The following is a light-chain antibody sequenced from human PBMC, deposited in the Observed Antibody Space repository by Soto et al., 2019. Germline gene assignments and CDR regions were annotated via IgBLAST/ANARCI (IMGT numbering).Light chain of an antibody. J-gene: IGKJ1*01. V-gene: IGKV1-39*01. CDR3: QQSYSTPRT. CDR1: QTISSF. CDR2: AAS. Sequence: DIQMTQSPSSLSSSVGDIFTISCRASQTISSFLNWYQQKPGKAPKLLIYAASNLQSGVPSRFSGSGSGTDFTLTISSLQPEDFATYYCQQSYSTPRTFGQGTKVDIK.